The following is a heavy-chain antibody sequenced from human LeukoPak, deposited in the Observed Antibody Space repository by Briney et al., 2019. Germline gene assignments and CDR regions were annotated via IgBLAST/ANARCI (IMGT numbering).Heavy chain of an antibody. Sequence: GGSLRLSCAASGFTFSSYWMSWVRQAPGKGLEWVANVKQDGSEEVYVDSVKGRFTISRDNAKNSLFLQMNTLRAEDTAVYYCARDPYSSTWSYGMDVWGQGTTVTVSS. D-gene: IGHD6-6*01. CDR2: VKQDGSEE. CDR1: GFTFSSYW. CDR3: ARDPYSSTWSYGMDV. V-gene: IGHV3-7*05. J-gene: IGHJ6*02.